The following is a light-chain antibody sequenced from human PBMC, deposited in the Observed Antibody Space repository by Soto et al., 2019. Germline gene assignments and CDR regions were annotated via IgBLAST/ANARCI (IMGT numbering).Light chain of an antibody. V-gene: IGKV1-27*01. J-gene: IGKJ4*01. CDR2: TAS. CDR1: QDISNY. Sequence: DIQMTQSPSSLSASVGDRVTITCRASQDISNYLAWYQQKPGKVPKLLIYTASSLQSGVPSRFSGSGSGTDFTLTISSLQPEDAATYYCQEYKNAPLTFGGGTKVAIK. CDR3: QEYKNAPLT.